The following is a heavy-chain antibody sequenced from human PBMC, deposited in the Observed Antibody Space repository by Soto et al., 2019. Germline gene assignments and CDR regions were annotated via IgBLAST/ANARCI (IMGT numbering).Heavy chain of an antibody. CDR2: ISVYNGNT. J-gene: IGHJ4*02. CDR3: CSLDYGQWY. Sequence: SCKASGYTFTSYGISWVRQAPGQGLEWMGRISVYNGNTNSPQKFQGRFTMTRDTSTSTVYMELSSLRSEDTAVYYCCSLDYGQWYWGQGTLVTVSS. V-gene: IGHV1-18*01. D-gene: IGHD3-10*01. CDR1: GYTFTSYG.